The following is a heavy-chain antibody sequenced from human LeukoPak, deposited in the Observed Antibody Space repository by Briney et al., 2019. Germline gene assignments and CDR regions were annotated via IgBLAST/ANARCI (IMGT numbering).Heavy chain of an antibody. J-gene: IGHJ4*02. CDR2: ITSFSSYT. CDR3: TRYSGYPGDY. D-gene: IGHD5-12*01. Sequence: GGSLRLSCAASGFIFNSYSMDWVRQAPGKGPEWVASITSFSSYTYYADSVKGRFTISRDNAKNSLYLEMNSLRVEDTGVYYCTRYSGYPGDYWGQGTLVTVSS. V-gene: IGHV3-21*04. CDR1: GFIFNSYS.